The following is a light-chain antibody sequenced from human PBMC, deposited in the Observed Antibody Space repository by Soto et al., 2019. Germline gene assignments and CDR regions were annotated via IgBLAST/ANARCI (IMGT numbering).Light chain of an antibody. V-gene: IGKV4-1*01. CDR2: WAS. J-gene: IGKJ1*01. Sequence: DIGMTQSPASLAVSLAEWATINCKSTQSVLYSSNNKKYLSWYKQKQGHPPKLLIYWASTRESGVPDRFSGSGSGTDFTLTISSLQAEDVAVYYCQQYYSTLWTFGQGTKGDIK. CDR1: QSVLYSSNNKKY. CDR3: QQYYSTLWT.